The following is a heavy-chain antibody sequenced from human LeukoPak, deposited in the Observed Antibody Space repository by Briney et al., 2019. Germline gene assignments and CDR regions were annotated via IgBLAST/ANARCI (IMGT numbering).Heavy chain of an antibody. CDR3: AGVWFGEFSSWFDP. CDR1: GGSISSGSYY. CDR2: IYTSGST. D-gene: IGHD3-10*01. Sequence: KPSETLSLTCTVSGGSISSGSYYWSWIRQPAGKGLEWIGRIYTSGSTNYNPSLKSRVTISVDTSKNQFSLKLSSVTAADTAVYYCAGVWFGEFSSWFDPWGQGTLVTVSS. J-gene: IGHJ5*02. V-gene: IGHV4-61*02.